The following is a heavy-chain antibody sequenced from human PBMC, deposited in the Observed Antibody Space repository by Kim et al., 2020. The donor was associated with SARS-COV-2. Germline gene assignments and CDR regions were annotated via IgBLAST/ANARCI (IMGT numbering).Heavy chain of an antibody. CDR3: VELWGDLASDY. D-gene: IGHD2-21*01. CDR2: IGGDEKS. V-gene: IGHV3-74*01. CDR1: GFMFSSYA. Sequence: GGSLRLSCAASGFMFSSYAMHWVRQAPGKGLVWVSGIGGDEKSYYDADANGRLITISRDNGNKILYQIVSRRAAEKAALYYGVELWGDLASDYWG. J-gene: IGHJ4*01.